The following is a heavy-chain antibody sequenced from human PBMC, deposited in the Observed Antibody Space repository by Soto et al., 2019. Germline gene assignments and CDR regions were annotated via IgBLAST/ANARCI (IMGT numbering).Heavy chain of an antibody. Sequence: SLRLSCAASGFTFSSYAMHWVRQAPGKGLEWVAVISYDGSNKYYADSVKGRFTISRDNSKNTLYLQMNSLRAEDTAVYYCARSPRSIVVVVAATRETYYFDYWGQGTLVTVSS. CDR1: GFTFSSYA. V-gene: IGHV3-30-3*01. CDR3: ARSPRSIVVVVAATRETYYFDY. J-gene: IGHJ4*02. D-gene: IGHD2-15*01. CDR2: ISYDGSNK.